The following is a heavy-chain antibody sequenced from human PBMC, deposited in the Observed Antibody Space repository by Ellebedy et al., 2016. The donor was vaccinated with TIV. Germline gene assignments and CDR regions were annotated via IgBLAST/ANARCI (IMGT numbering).Heavy chain of an antibody. CDR2: IKQDGSAS. D-gene: IGHD5-24*01. CDR3: ATSMGY. J-gene: IGHJ4*02. CDR1: GFTFSTYW. V-gene: IGHV3-7*01. Sequence: GGSLRLSXAASGFTFSTYWMMWVRQAPGKGLEWVANIKQDGSASYYVDSVKGRFTISTDYAKNSLYLQMNSLRADDTAVYYCATSMGYWGQGTLVTVSS.